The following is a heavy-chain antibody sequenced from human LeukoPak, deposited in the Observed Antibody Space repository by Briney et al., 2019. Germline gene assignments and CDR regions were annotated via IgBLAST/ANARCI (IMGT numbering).Heavy chain of an antibody. V-gene: IGHV1-18*01. CDR3: ARGLITIFGVVTRGPDY. Sequence: GASVKVSCKASVYTFTSYGISWVRQAPGQGLEWMGWISAYNGNTNYAQKLQGRDTVTTDTSTSTAYMELRSLRSDDTAVYYCARGLITIFGVVTRGPDYWGQGPLVTVSS. D-gene: IGHD3-3*01. J-gene: IGHJ4*02. CDR2: ISAYNGNT. CDR1: VYTFTSYG.